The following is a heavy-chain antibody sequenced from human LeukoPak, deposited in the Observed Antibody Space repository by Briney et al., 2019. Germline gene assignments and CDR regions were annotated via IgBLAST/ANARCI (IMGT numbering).Heavy chain of an antibody. CDR1: GNSFTRYY. V-gene: IGHV1-46*01. J-gene: IGHJ4*02. CDR3: ARDVCSGGTCYSLSL. CDR2: VNPSVGST. Sequence: ASVKVSCKASGNSFTRYYVHWVRQAPGQGPEWVGLVNPSVGSTSYAQEFQGRVTLTRDTSTSTVYMELSSLRYEDTAVYYCARDVCSGGTCYSLSLWGQGTLVTVSS. D-gene: IGHD2-21*01.